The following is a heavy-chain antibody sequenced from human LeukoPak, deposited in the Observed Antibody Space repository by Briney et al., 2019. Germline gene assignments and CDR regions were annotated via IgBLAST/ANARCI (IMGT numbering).Heavy chain of an antibody. CDR3: ARDLDQYSGRYGGFGHDF. J-gene: IGHJ4*02. V-gene: IGHV1-18*01. CDR1: GYTFTSYG. Sequence: ASVTVSCTASGYTFTSYGINWVRQAPGQGLEWMGWISAYNGNTNYAQKLQGRVTMTTDTSTSIAYMELRSLRSDDTAVYYCARDLDQYSGRYGGFGHDFWGQGTWSPSPQ. D-gene: IGHD1-26*01. CDR2: ISAYNGNT.